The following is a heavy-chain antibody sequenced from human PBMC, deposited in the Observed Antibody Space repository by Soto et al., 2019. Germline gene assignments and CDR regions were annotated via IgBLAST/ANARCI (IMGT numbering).Heavy chain of an antibody. D-gene: IGHD3-10*01. CDR1: GFTFSSYA. J-gene: IGHJ3*02. CDR3: AKDQSPLWFGVSMDAFDI. V-gene: IGHV3-23*01. Sequence: GGSLRLSCAASGFTFSSYAMSWVRQAPGKGLEWVSAISGSGGSTYYADSVKGRFTISRDNSKNTLYLQMNSLRAEDTAVYYCAKDQSPLWFGVSMDAFDIWGQGTMVTVSS. CDR2: ISGSGGST.